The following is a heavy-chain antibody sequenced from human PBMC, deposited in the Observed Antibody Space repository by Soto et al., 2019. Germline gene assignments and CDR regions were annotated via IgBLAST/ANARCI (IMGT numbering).Heavy chain of an antibody. CDR1: RFTFSTYA. Sequence: EVQLLESGGGLVQPGGSLRLSCAASRFTFSTYAMSWVRQAPGKGLDWVSAISVSGDNAYYADSVKGRFTISRDNSKNTLYLQMNSLRAEDTALYYCVKDRSTSDWYGYFDYWGLGTLVTVSS. CDR3: VKDRSTSDWYGYFDY. CDR2: ISVSGDNA. D-gene: IGHD6-19*01. V-gene: IGHV3-23*01. J-gene: IGHJ4*02.